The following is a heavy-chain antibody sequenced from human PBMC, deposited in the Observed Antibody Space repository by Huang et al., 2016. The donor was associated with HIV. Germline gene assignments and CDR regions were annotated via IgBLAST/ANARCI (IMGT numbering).Heavy chain of an antibody. Sequence: QVQLVESGGGVVQPGGSLRLSCTGSGFTFGSCGMHWVRQAPSKGLEWVAFRLYDGNNYEYADCVRGRFTISRDNSKDTLYLQMNRLRPDDSAVYYCAKDLTYTFGRHFDYWGRGTLVTVSS. J-gene: IGHJ4*02. CDR2: RLYDGNNY. V-gene: IGHV3-30*02. D-gene: IGHD3-3*01. CDR3: AKDLTYTFGRHFDY. CDR1: GFTFGSCG.